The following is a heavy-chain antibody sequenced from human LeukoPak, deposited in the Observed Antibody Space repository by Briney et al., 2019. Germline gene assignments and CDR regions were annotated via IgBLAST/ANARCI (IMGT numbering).Heavy chain of an antibody. J-gene: IGHJ4*02. Sequence: GGSLRLSCAASGFTLSIYAMSWVRQAPGKGLEWVPAISGSGGSTYYADCVKGRFTISRDNSKDTMYLQMNSLRAEDTAVYYCAKVRRKDYEYWSGQKGFYYWGQGTLVTVSS. CDR2: ISGSGGST. V-gene: IGHV3-23*01. CDR1: GFTLSIYA. CDR3: AKVRRKDYEYWSGQKGFYY. D-gene: IGHD3-3*01.